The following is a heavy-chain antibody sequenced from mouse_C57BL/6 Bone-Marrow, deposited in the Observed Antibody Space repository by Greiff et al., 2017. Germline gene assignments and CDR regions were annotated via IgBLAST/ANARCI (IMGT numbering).Heavy chain of an antibody. CDR3: AREGFYYYGSSSYAMDY. V-gene: IGHV1-69*01. J-gene: IGHJ4*01. D-gene: IGHD1-1*01. Sequence: MPGQGLEWIGEIDPSDSYTNYNQKFKGKSTLTVDKFSSTAYMQLSSLTSEDSAVYYCAREGFYYYGSSSYAMDYWGQGTSVTVSS. CDR2: IDPSDSYT.